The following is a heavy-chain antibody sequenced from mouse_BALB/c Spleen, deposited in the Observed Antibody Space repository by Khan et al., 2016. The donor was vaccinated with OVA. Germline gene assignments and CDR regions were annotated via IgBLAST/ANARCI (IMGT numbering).Heavy chain of an antibody. V-gene: IGHV1-61*01. CDR2: INPSDSET. CDR1: GYTFTSYW. J-gene: IGHJ3*01. D-gene: IGHD2-2*01. CDR3: ARREKYGYDPSWFAY. Sequence: QVQLQQPGAELVRPGASVKLSCKASGYTFTSYWMNWVRQRPGQGLDWIGKINPSDSETHYNQMFKDKATLTVDKSSGTASMQLSSLNSEDSAVYYCARREKYGYDPSWFAYWGQGTLVTVSA.